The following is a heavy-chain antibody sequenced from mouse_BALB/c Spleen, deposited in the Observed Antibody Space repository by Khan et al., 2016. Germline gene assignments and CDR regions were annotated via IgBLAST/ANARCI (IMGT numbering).Heavy chain of an antibody. Sequence: EVKLLESGGGLVQPGGSLKLSCAASGFDFSRYWMSWVRQAPGKGLEWIGEINPDSSTINYKPSLKDKFIISRDNATNTLYLQMSKVRSEDTALXYCARGDYGYDYLDYWGQGTTLTVSS. CDR2: INPDSSTI. CDR3: ARGDYGYDYLDY. CDR1: GFDFSRYW. J-gene: IGHJ2*01. D-gene: IGHD2-2*01. V-gene: IGHV4-1*02.